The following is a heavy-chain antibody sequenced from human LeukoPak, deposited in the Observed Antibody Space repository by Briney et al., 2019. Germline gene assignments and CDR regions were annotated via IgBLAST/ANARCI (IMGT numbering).Heavy chain of an antibody. V-gene: IGHV1-69*05. CDR2: IIPIFGTA. J-gene: IGHJ1*01. CDR1: GGTFSSYA. D-gene: IGHD3-22*01. Sequence: SVKVSCKASGGTFSSYAISWERQAPGQGLEWMGRIIPIFGTANYAQKFQGRVTITTDESTSTAYMELSSLRSEDTAVYYCARDPLRGSHYYDSSGYLSYQHWGQGTLVTVSS. CDR3: ARDPLRGSHYYDSSGYLSYQH.